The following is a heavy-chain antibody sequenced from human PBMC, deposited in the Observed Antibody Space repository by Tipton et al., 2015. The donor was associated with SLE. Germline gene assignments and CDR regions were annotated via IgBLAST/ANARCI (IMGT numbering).Heavy chain of an antibody. D-gene: IGHD4-17*01. V-gene: IGHV4-59*01. Sequence: TLSLTCSVSGGSISDYFWSWIRQPPGKGLEWIGYIFYSGSTNYNPSLKSRVTISVDTSKNQFSLKLTSVTSADTAVYYCARVDGDYGDAFDIWGQGTLVTVSS. J-gene: IGHJ3*02. CDR3: ARVDGDYGDAFDI. CDR2: IFYSGST. CDR1: GGSISDYF.